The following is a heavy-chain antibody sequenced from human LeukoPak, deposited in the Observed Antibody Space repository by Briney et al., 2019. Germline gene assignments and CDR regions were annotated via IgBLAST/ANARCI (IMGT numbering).Heavy chain of an antibody. V-gene: IGHV1-8*03. D-gene: IGHD3-3*01. J-gene: IGHJ5*02. CDR2: MNPNSGNI. Sequence: ASVKVSCKASGYTFTGYYMRWVRQATGQGLEWMGWMNPNSGNIGYAQKFQGRVTITRNTSISTAYMELSSLRSEDTAVYYCARADYDFWSGYYYNWFDPWGQGTLVTVSS. CDR3: ARADYDFWSGYYYNWFDP. CDR1: GYTFTGYY.